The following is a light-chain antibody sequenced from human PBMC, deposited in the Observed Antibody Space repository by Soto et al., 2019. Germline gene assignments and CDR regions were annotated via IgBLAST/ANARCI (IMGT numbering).Light chain of an antibody. J-gene: IGKJ5*01. CDR3: QQRSNWPIT. Sequence: EIVLTQSPGTLSLSPGERATLSCRASQSVSSSYLAWYQQKPGQAPRLLIYRTSNRATGIPDRFSGSGSGTDFTLTIARLEPEDFAVYYCQQRSNWPITFGQATRLDIK. CDR2: RTS. CDR1: QSVSSSY. V-gene: IGKV3D-20*02.